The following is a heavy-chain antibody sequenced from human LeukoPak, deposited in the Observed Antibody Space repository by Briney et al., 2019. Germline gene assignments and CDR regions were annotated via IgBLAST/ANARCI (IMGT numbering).Heavy chain of an antibody. Sequence: GASVKVSCKASGGTFSSYAISWVRQAPGQGLEWMGGIIPIFGTANYAQKFQGRVTITADESPSTAYMELSSLRSEDTAVYYCARGDFWSGPLDYWGQGTLVTVSS. J-gene: IGHJ4*02. CDR1: GGTFSSYA. CDR2: IIPIFGTA. D-gene: IGHD3-3*01. V-gene: IGHV1-69*13. CDR3: ARGDFWSGPLDY.